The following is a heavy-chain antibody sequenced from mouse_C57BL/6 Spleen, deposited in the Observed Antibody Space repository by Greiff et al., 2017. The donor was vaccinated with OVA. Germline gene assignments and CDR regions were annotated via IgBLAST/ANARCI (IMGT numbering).Heavy chain of an antibody. J-gene: IGHJ2*01. CDR3: ARDVYYGSSYALDY. D-gene: IGHD1-1*01. Sequence: VQLQQPGAELVRPGSSVKLSCKASGYTFTSYWMHWVKQRPIQGLEWIGNIDPSDSETHYNQKFKDKATLTVDKSSSTAYMQLSSLTSEDSAVYYCARDVYYGSSYALDYWGQGTTLTVSS. V-gene: IGHV1-52*01. CDR2: IDPSDSET. CDR1: GYTFTSYW.